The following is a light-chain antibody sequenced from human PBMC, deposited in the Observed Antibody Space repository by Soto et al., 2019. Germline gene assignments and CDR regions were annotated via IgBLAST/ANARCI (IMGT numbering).Light chain of an antibody. J-gene: IGKJ2*01. CDR2: GAS. V-gene: IGKV3-15*01. CDR3: QQYNNWPRT. Sequence: IVMTQSPVTLSVSPGERATLSCRASQRVSSNLAWYQQKPGQAPRLIIYGASTRATGIPARFSGSESGTEVTLTINSLQSEDFSVYYCQQYNNWPRTFGQGTKLEIK. CDR1: QRVSSN.